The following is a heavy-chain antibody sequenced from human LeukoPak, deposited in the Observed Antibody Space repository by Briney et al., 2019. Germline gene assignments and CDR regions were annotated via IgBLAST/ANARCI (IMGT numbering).Heavy chain of an antibody. CDR3: ARGVIAAAGFFDY. J-gene: IGHJ4*02. D-gene: IGHD6-13*01. CDR1: GFTFSSYT. Sequence: PGGSLRLSCAASGFTFSSYTMSWVRQAPGQGLEWVSAISGSGDNTYYADSVKGRFTISRDNSKNTLYLQMNSLRAEDTAVYYCARGVIAAAGFFDYWGQGTLVTVSS. CDR2: ISGSGDNT. V-gene: IGHV3-23*01.